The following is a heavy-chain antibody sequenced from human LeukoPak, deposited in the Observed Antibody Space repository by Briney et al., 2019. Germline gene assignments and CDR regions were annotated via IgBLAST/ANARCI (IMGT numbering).Heavy chain of an antibody. Sequence: GESLKISCKGSGYSFTDYWIAWVRQMPGKGLELMGTIYPGDSDTKYSPSFQGQVTFSADKSISTAYLQWSSLRASDSAIYYCARQCCRGASPGFDPWGQGTLVTVSS. CDR3: ARQCCRGASPGFDP. V-gene: IGHV5-51*01. CDR2: IYPGDSDT. D-gene: IGHD3-10*01. J-gene: IGHJ5*02. CDR1: GYSFTDYW.